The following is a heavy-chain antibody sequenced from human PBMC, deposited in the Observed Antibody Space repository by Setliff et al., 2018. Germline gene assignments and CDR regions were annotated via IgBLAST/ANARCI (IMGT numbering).Heavy chain of an antibody. V-gene: IGHV1-18*01. CDR2: ISAYSGNA. D-gene: IGHD3-3*01. J-gene: IGHJ6*01. Sequence: ASVKVSCKAYGYSFSDSAVNWVRQAPGQGLEWVGWISAYSGNAYYAQKLQDRVTLTTDTSTTTAYMELRSLRSDDTAVYYCARERIYDGLNYNGMDVWGQGTTVTVSS. CDR3: ARERIYDGLNYNGMDV. CDR1: GYSFSDSA.